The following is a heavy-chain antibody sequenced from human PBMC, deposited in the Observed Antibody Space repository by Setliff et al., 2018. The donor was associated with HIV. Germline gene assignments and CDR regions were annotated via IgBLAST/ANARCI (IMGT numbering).Heavy chain of an antibody. CDR3: ATSSSSLHNWFDS. V-gene: IGHV4-38-2*01. Sequence: SETLSLTCAVSGYSISSGYYWGWIRQPPGKGLEWIGSIDYSGSTYYNPSLRSRVTISGDTSKKQFSLKLSSVTAADTAVYFCATSSSSLHNWFDSWGRGTPVTVSS. D-gene: IGHD6-19*01. CDR2: IDYSGST. J-gene: IGHJ5*01. CDR1: GYSISSGYY.